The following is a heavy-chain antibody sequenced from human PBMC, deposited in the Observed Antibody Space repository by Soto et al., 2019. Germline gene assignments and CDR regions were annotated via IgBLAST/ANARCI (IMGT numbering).Heavy chain of an antibody. J-gene: IGHJ3*02. CDR3: ARDWPDTRQWLVLVDAFDI. V-gene: IGHV3-30-3*01. CDR1: GFTFSSYA. CDR2: ISYDGSNK. D-gene: IGHD6-19*01. Sequence: QVQLVESGGGVVQPGRSLRLSCAASGFTFSSYAMHWVRQAPGKGLEWVAVISYDGSNKYYADSVKGRFTISRDNSKNTLYLQMNSLRAEDTAVYYCARDWPDTRQWLVLVDAFDIWGQGTMVTVSS.